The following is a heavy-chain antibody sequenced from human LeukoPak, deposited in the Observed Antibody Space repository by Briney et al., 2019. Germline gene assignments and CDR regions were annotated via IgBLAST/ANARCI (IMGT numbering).Heavy chain of an antibody. Sequence: PSETLSLTCAVSGGSISSNNWWNWVRQPPGKGLEWIGEIHHSGSTHYNPSLKSRLTISVDKSKNQFSLKLNSVTAADTAVYYCARIRGFGADYYYYYMDAWGKGTTVTVSS. J-gene: IGHJ6*03. CDR3: ARIRGFGADYYYYYMDA. CDR2: IHHSGST. V-gene: IGHV4-4*02. D-gene: IGHD3-10*01. CDR1: GGSISSNNW.